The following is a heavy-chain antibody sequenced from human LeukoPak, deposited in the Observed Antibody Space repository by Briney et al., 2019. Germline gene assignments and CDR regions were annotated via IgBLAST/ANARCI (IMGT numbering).Heavy chain of an antibody. J-gene: IGHJ4*02. V-gene: IGHV3-74*01. CDR3: ARGYCSGGSCYSGDLFDY. CDR1: GFTFSSHW. D-gene: IGHD2-15*01. CDR2: INTDGSST. Sequence: QAGGSLRLSCAAPGFTFSSHWMHWVRQAPGKGLVWVSRINTDGSSTRYADSVKGRFTISRDNAKNTLYLQMNSLRAEDTAVYYCARGYCSGGSCYSGDLFDYWGQGTLVTVSS.